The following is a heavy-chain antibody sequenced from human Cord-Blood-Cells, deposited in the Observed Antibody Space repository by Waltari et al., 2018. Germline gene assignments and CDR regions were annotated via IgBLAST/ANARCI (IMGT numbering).Heavy chain of an antibody. D-gene: IGHD3-22*01. CDR1: GYTFTGYY. CDR3: ARGRYYDSTPNWFDP. J-gene: IGHJ5*02. CDR2: INPNSGGT. Sequence: QVQLVPSGAEVKKPGASVKVSCTASGYTFTGYYLHWVRQAPGQGLEWMGWINPNSGGTNYAQKFQGRVTMTRDTSISTAYMELSRLRSDDTAVYYCARGRYYDSTPNWFDPWGQGTLVTVSS. V-gene: IGHV1-2*02.